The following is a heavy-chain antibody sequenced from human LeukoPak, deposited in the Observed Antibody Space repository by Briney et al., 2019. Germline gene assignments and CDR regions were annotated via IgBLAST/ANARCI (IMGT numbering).Heavy chain of an antibody. J-gene: IGHJ6*04. CDR2: ISSSSDYI. CDR3: TIVVVVAATLDV. D-gene: IGHD2-15*01. CDR1: GFTFNNYI. V-gene: IGHV3-21*04. Sequence: GGSLRLSCAASGFTFNNYIMNWVRQAPGKGLEWVSSISSSSDYIYYADSVKGRFTISRDNSKNTLYLQMNSLRAEDTAVYYCTIVVVVAATLDVWGKGTTVTISS.